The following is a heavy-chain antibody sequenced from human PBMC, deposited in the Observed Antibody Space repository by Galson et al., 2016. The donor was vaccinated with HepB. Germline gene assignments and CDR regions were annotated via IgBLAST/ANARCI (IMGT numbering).Heavy chain of an antibody. V-gene: IGHV3-23*01. CDR2: IMHSGATT. D-gene: IGHD2-2*01. J-gene: IGHJ4*02. Sequence: SLRLSCAASGFIFSIYAMNWVRQAPGKGLEWVSTIMHSGATTYYADSVRGRFTISRDNSKNTLYLQMNSLRAEDTAVYYCAKVGPSCSSTRCSDYYFDYWGQGTLVTVSS. CDR3: AKVGPSCSSTRCSDYYFDY. CDR1: GFIFSIYA.